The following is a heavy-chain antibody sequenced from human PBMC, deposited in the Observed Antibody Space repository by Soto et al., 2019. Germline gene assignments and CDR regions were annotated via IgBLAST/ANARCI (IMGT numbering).Heavy chain of an antibody. V-gene: IGHV3-9*01. D-gene: IGHD3-3*01. CDR2: ISWNSGSI. CDR3: AKGFTIFGVADY. Sequence: PGGALRLSCAPSGFTFDDYAMHWVRHAPGKGLEWVSGISWNSGSIGYADSVKGRFTISRDNAKNSLYLQMNSLRAEDTALYYCAKGFTIFGVADYWGQGTLVTVSS. CDR1: GFTFDDYA. J-gene: IGHJ4*02.